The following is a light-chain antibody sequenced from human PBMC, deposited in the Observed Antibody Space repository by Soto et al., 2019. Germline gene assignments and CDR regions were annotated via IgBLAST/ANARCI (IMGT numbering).Light chain of an antibody. J-gene: IGKJ2*02. CDR1: QSIGIN. Sequence: DIQMTQSPFSLSASVGDRVTITCRASQSIGINLNWYQQKPGKAPELLIYAASSLKSGVPPRFSGSGSGTDFTLTISSLQPEDFATYYCQQSYSSPCTFGQGTILEIK. V-gene: IGKV1-39*01. CDR2: AAS. CDR3: QQSYSSPCT.